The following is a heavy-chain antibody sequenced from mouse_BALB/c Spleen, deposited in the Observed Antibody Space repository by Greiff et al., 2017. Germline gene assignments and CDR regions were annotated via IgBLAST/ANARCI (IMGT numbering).Heavy chain of an antibody. Sequence: VQLQQSGPDLVQPGASVKISCTASGYSFTGYYMHWVQQSHGKSLEWIGRVNPNNGGTSYNQKFKGKAILTVDKSSSTAYMELRSLTSEDSAVYYCARDYGSSYWFADWGQGTLVTVSA. CDR1: GYSFTGYY. D-gene: IGHD1-1*01. V-gene: IGHV1-26*01. CDR3: ARDYGSSYWFAD. J-gene: IGHJ3*01. CDR2: VNPNNGGT.